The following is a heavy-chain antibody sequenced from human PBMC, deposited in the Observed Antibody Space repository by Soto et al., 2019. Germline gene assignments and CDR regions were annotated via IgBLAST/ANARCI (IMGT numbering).Heavy chain of an antibody. D-gene: IGHD2-21*01. V-gene: IGHV4-31*03. CDR1: DGSISSGGYY. J-gene: IGHJ5*02. CDR3: ASRHIVYDRGGWFDP. CDR2: IYYSGST. Sequence: RSLTCTVSDGSISSGGYYWSWIRQHPGKGLEWIGYIYYSGSTYYNPSLKSRVTISVDTSKNQFSLKLSSVTAADTAVYYCASRHIVYDRGGWFDPWCQGPLVTVSS.